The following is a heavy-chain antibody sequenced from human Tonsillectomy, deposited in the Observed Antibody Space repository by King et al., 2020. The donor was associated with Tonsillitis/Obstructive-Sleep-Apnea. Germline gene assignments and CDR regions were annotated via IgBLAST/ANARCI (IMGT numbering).Heavy chain of an antibody. J-gene: IGHJ6*03. CDR2: ISAYNANT. CDR3: ARSMTTVTTTNSYYYYYMDV. V-gene: IGHV1-18*01. Sequence: VQLVESGAEVKKPGASVKVSCKASAYTFTSYGVSSVRQAPGQGLEWMGWISAYNANTNYAQKLQGRVTMTADTSTSTAYMELRSLRSDDTAVYYCARSMTTVTTTNSYYYYYMDVWGKGTTVTVSS. CDR1: AYTFTSYG. D-gene: IGHD4-11*01.